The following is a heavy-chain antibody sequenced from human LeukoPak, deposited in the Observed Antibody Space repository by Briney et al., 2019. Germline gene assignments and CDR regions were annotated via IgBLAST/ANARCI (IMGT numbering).Heavy chain of an antibody. Sequence: GRSLRLSCAASGFTFTSYGMHWVRQAPGKGLEWVAVIWYDGSNKYYADSVKGRFTISRDNSKNTLYLKMNRLRTEDTAVYYCARRGGGSCIDYWGQETLVTVSS. CDR3: ARRGGGSCIDY. CDR2: IWYDGSNK. V-gene: IGHV3-33*01. CDR1: GFTFTSYG. D-gene: IGHD2-15*01. J-gene: IGHJ4*02.